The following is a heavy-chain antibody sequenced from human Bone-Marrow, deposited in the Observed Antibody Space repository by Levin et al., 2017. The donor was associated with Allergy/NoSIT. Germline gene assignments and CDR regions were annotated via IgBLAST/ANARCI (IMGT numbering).Heavy chain of an antibody. CDR3: ARDVTGSYDF. V-gene: IGHV3-33*02. Sequence: GGSLRLXXXXSWFALSGCGVLGVRKDPVKGLVWVAVFSYDENYKNYADSVKGRFTISRDSSTNTLFLQMNNLRAEDTAVYYCARDVTGSYDFWGQGTLVTVSS. D-gene: IGHD1-26*01. CDR1: WFALSGCG. CDR2: FSYDENYK. J-gene: IGHJ4*02.